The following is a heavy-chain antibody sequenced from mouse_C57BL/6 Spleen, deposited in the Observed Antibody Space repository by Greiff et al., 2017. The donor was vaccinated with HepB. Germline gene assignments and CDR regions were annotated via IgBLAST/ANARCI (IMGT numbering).Heavy chain of an antibody. Sequence: QVQLQQPGAELVMPGASVKLSCKASGYTFTSYWMHWVKQRPGQGLEWIGVIDPSDSYTKYNQKFKGKSTLTVDKSSSTAYMQLSSLTSEDSAIYYCARFGYCSSYGYFDDWGTGTTVTVSS. J-gene: IGHJ1*03. CDR1: GYTFTSYW. V-gene: IGHV1-69*01. CDR2: IDPSDSYT. CDR3: ARFGYCSSYGYFDD. D-gene: IGHD1-1*01.